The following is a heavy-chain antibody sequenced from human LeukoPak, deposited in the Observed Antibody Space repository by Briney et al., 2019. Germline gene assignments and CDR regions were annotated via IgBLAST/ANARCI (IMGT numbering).Heavy chain of an antibody. Sequence: PGGSLRLSCAASGFAFSDYNMRWIRQAPGKGLEWVSSISRSGSTKYYADSVKGRFTISRDNAKNSLFLQMNSLRAEDTAVYYCARVLRYCSGGNCYSGGLGYMDVWGKGTTVTISS. J-gene: IGHJ6*03. D-gene: IGHD2-15*01. CDR2: ISRSGSTK. V-gene: IGHV3-11*01. CDR3: ARVLRYCSGGNCYSGGLGYMDV. CDR1: GFAFSDYN.